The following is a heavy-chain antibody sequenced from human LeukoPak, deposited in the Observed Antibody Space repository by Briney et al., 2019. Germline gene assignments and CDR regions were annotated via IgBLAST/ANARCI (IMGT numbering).Heavy chain of an antibody. V-gene: IGHV3-66*01. Sequence: GGSLRLSCAASGFTVSSNYMSWVRHTPGKGLEWVTLIYSGGSTYYADSVKGRFTISRDNSKNTLYLQMNSLRAEDTAVYYCASRDKGYYYGMDVWGQGTTVTVSS. CDR1: GFTVSSNY. CDR2: IYSGGST. D-gene: IGHD5-24*01. CDR3: ASRDKGYYYGMDV. J-gene: IGHJ6*02.